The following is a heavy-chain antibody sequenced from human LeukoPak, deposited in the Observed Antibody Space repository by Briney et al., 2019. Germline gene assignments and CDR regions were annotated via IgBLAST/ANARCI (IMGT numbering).Heavy chain of an antibody. V-gene: IGHV3-15*01. CDR1: GFTFSNAW. Sequence: GGSLRLSCAASGFTFSNAWMTWVRQAPGKGLEWVGHIKKKSDGATTDYAAPVKGRFTISRDDSKDTLNLQLNSLKTEDTAVYYCTTVQQWLAQALGYWGQGTMVAVSS. CDR2: IKKKSDGATT. J-gene: IGHJ4*02. D-gene: IGHD6-19*01. CDR3: TTVQQWLAQALGY.